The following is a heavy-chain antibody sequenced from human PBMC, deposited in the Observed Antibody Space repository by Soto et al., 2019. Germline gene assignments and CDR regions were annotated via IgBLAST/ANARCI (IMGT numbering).Heavy chain of an antibody. D-gene: IGHD4-4*01. CDR2: LSGSGGST. J-gene: IGHJ6*02. Sequence: GGSLRLSCAASGFTFRSYAMSGVRQAPGKGLGWVSALSGSGGSTYYADSGKGRFTISRDNSKNTLYLQMNSLRAEDTAVYYCAKPFTVTSAYYYYGMDGWGQGTTVTVSS. CDR3: AKPFTVTSAYYYYGMDG. CDR1: GFTFRSYA. V-gene: IGHV3-23*01.